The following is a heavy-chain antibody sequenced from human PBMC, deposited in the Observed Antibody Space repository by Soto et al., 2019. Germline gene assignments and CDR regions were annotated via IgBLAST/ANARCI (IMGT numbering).Heavy chain of an antibody. V-gene: IGHV2-70*13. Sequence: SGPTLVNPTETLTLTCTFSGFSLTSPGMCVSWIRQPPGKALEWLALIERDDDDKYYSTSLKTRLTISKDTRKNQLVLTMANMDPADTATYYCARSRRRPLSFRGRNVRGQRTTI. CDR2: IERDDDDK. J-gene: IGHJ6*02. CDR3: ARSRRRPLSFRGRNV. D-gene: IGHD1-1*01. CDR1: GFSLTSPGMC.